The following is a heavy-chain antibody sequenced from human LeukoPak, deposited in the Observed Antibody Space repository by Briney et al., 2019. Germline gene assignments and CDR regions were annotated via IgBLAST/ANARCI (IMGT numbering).Heavy chain of an antibody. D-gene: IGHD2-2*03. CDR1: GFTFHDYA. Sequence: GGSLRLSCVVSGFTFHDYAVTWVRQAPGKGLEYVCGINWNGDITRYIDSVKGRFTISRDNAKNSLYLQMNSLRAEDTALYYCARVDWRSDAFDIWGQGTMVTVSS. V-gene: IGHV3-20*04. CDR3: ARVDWRSDAFDI. CDR2: INWNGDIT. J-gene: IGHJ3*02.